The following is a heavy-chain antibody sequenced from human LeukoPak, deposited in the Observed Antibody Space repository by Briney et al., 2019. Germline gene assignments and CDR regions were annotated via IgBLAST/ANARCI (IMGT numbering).Heavy chain of an antibody. CDR1: GGSFSNYY. CDR2: ISHTGDIT. V-gene: IGHV4-34*01. CDR3: ARVPDITARPCDS. D-gene: IGHD1-1*01. Sequence: SETLSLTCAVYGGSFSNYYWTWIRQTPGKGQEWIGEISHTGDITNYNPSLKRRVTISVDSSKKQFSLKVTSVTAADTCVYYCARVPDITARPCDSWGPGTLVIVSS. J-gene: IGHJ4*02.